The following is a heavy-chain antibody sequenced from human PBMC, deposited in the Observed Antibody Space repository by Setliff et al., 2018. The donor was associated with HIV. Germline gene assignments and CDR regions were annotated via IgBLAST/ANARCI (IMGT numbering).Heavy chain of an antibody. Sequence: KSSETLSLTCNVSGDSISNNGFFWGWIRQPPGKGLEWIGQISHSGTTSYNSSLRSRVAMSVDTSKNQFSLTLTSLTAADTATYYCVRDQRLPGLQPPYWYFDLWGRGTLVTVSS. CDR2: ISHSGTT. CDR3: VRDQRLPGLQPPYWYFDL. D-gene: IGHD6-25*01. CDR1: GDSISNNGFF. V-gene: IGHV4-39*07. J-gene: IGHJ2*01.